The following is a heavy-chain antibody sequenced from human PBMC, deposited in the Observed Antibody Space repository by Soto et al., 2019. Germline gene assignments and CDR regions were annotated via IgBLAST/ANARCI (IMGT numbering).Heavy chain of an antibody. CDR2: IHPSGGST. D-gene: IGHD3-22*01. J-gene: IGHJ4*02. CDR3: ARGVYYDSSGYLNPSDY. Sequence: GASVKVSCKASGYTFTSYYMHWVRQAPGQGLEWMGIIHPSGGSTSYAQKFQGRVTMTRDTSTSTVYMELSSLRSEDTAAYYCARGVYYDSSGYLNPSDYWGQGTLVTVSS. CDR1: GYTFTSYY. V-gene: IGHV1-46*01.